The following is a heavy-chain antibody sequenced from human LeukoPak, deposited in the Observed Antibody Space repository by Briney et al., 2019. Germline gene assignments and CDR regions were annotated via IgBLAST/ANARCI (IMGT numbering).Heavy chain of an antibody. Sequence: SVKVSCKASGGTLSSYAISWVRQAPGQGLEWMGGIIPIFGTANYAQKFQGRVTITADESTSTAYMELSSLRSEDTAVYYCARGLYDFWSGFENWFDPWGQGTLVTVSS. CDR3: ARGLYDFWSGFENWFDP. D-gene: IGHD3-3*01. CDR2: IIPIFGTA. V-gene: IGHV1-69*13. J-gene: IGHJ5*02. CDR1: GGTLSSYA.